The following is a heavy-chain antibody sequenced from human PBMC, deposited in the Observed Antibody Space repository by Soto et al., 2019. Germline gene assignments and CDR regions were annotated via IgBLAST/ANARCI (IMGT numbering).Heavy chain of an antibody. D-gene: IGHD3-3*01. CDR1: GGSISSSSYY. Sequence: SETLSLTCTVSGGSISSSSYYWGWIRQPPGKGLEWIGSIYYSGRTYYNPSLKSRVTISVDTSKNQFSLKLSSVTAADTAVYYCARVGRTIFGVIIIAFDIWGQGTMVTVSS. J-gene: IGHJ3*02. CDR3: ARVGRTIFGVIIIAFDI. V-gene: IGHV4-39*01. CDR2: IYYSGRT.